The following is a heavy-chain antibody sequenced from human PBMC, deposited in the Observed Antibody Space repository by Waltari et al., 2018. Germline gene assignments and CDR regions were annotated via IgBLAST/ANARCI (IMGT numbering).Heavy chain of an antibody. CDR2: IKEDGSEK. CDR3: ARDPHYSNFDY. V-gene: IGHV3-7*01. D-gene: IGHD4-4*01. Sequence: EVQLVESGGDLVQLGGSLSLSFPALDFTFRIYRMTWVRQAPGKGLEWLANIKEDGSEKNYVDSVKGRFTISRDNAKNSLYLQMNSLRAEDTAVYYCARDPHYSNFDYWGQGTLVTVSS. CDR1: DFTFRIYR. J-gene: IGHJ4*02.